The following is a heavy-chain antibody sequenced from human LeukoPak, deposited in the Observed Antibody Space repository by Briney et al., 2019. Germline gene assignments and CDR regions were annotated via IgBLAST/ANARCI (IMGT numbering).Heavy chain of an antibody. J-gene: IGHJ3*02. V-gene: IGHV3-21*01. CDR3: ARVLLGSGDAFDI. D-gene: IGHD6-19*01. Sequence: GGSLRLSCAASGFTFSSYSMNWVRQAPGKGLEWVSSISSSSSYIYYADSVKGRFTISRDNAKNSLYLQMNSLRAEDTAVYYCARVLLGSGDAFDIWGQGTMVTVSS. CDR1: GFTFSSYS. CDR2: ISSSSSYI.